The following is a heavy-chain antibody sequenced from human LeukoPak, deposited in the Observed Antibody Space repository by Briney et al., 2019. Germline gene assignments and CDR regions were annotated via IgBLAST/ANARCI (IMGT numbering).Heavy chain of an antibody. D-gene: IGHD3-3*01. V-gene: IGHV4-38-2*01. J-gene: IGHJ6*03. CDR3: ARLPRYDFWSGSNYMDV. CDR2: IYHSGNT. CDR1: GYSISSGYY. Sequence: SETLSLTCAVSGYSISSGYYWGWIRQPPGKGLEWIGSIYHSGNTYYNPSLKSRVTISVDTSKNQFSLRLSSVTAADTAVYYCARLPRYDFWSGSNYMDVWGKGTTVTVSS.